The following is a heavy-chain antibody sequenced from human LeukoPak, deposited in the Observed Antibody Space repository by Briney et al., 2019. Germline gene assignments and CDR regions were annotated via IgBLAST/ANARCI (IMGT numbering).Heavy chain of an antibody. D-gene: IGHD2-2*01. J-gene: IGHJ6*04. CDR1: GFTLSSYA. CDR2: ISGSGGST. V-gene: IGHV3-23*01. CDR3: AGYCSSTSCYEYYYYGMDV. Sequence: GGSLRLSCAASGFTLSSYAMSWVRQAPGKGLEWVSAISGSGGSTYYADSVKGRFTISRDNSKNTLYLQMNSLRAEDTAVYYCAGYCSSTSCYEYYYYGMDVWGKGTTVTVSS.